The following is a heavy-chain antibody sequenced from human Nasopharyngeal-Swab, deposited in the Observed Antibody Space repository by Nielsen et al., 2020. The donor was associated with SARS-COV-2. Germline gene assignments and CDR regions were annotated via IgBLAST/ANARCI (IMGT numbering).Heavy chain of an antibody. J-gene: IGHJ6*02. Sequence: GGSLRLSCAASGFTFSSYAMHWVRQAPGKGLEWVAVISYDGSNKYYADSVKGRFTISRDNSKNTLYLQMNSLRAEDTAVYYCAGGETRRDGYKNLYYYYYGMDVWGQGTTVTVSS. CDR3: AGGETRRDGYKNLYYYYYGMDV. CDR1: GFTFSSYA. CDR2: ISYDGSNK. D-gene: IGHD5-24*01. V-gene: IGHV3-30*04.